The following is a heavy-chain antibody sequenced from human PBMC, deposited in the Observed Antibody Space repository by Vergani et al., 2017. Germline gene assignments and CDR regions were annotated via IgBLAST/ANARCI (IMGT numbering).Heavy chain of an antibody. Sequence: QVTLKESGPALVKPTQTLTLTCTFSGYSLSTSGMRVSWIRQPPGKALEWLARIDWDDDKFYSTSLKTRLTISKDTSKNQVVLTMTNMDPVDTATYYCARSSNWGSTGFDYWGQGPLVTVSS. CDR1: GYSLSTSGMR. CDR3: ARSSNWGSTGFDY. CDR2: IDWDDDK. J-gene: IGHJ4*02. D-gene: IGHD7-27*01. V-gene: IGHV2-70*04.